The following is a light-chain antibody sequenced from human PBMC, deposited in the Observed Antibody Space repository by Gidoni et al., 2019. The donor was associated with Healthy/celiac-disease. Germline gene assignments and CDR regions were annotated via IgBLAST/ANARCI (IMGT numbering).Light chain of an antibody. CDR3: QQHGSSPGYT. Sequence: EMVLPKSRATLSLSPGERATLSCRASKRVSSSYLAWYQQKPGQAPRLLIYGASSRATGIPDRCSGSGSGTDFSLTISRLEPEDFAVYYCQQHGSSPGYTFGHGTKLEIK. V-gene: IGKV3-20*01. CDR1: KRVSSSY. J-gene: IGKJ2*01. CDR2: GAS.